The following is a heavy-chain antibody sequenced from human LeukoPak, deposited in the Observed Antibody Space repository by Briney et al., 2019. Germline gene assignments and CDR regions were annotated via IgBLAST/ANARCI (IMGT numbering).Heavy chain of an antibody. V-gene: IGHV3-21*01. CDR1: GFAFSNSC. CDR2: IDSTSRYI. CDR3: ARVGRWLQLLGY. D-gene: IGHD5-24*01. J-gene: IGHJ4*02. Sequence: PGGSLRLSCATSGFAFSNSCMNWVRQAPGKGLEWLSPIDSTSRYIVYADSVKGRFTISRDNAKNSLYLQMNSLRAEDTAVYYCARVGRWLQLLGYWGQGTLVTVSS.